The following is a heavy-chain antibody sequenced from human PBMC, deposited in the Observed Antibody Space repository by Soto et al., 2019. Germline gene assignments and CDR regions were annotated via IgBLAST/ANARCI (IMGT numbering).Heavy chain of an antibody. D-gene: IGHD1-26*01. CDR2: ISYDGSNK. V-gene: IGHV3-30*18. J-gene: IGHJ6*02. CDR3: AKLGGTVTTDYYYYGMDV. Sequence: PGGSLRLSCAASGFTFSSYGMHWVRQAPGKGLEWVAVISYDGSNKYYADSVKGRFTISRDNSKNTLYLQMNSLRAEDTAVYYCAKLGGTVTTDYYYYGMDVWGQGTTVTVSS. CDR1: GFTFSSYG.